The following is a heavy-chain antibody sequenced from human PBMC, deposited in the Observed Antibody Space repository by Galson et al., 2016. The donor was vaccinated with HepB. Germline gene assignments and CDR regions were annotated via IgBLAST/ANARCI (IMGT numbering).Heavy chain of an antibody. J-gene: IGHJ5*02. CDR3: ARQRGSPAAMGWFDP. V-gene: IGHV4-59*08. Sequence: SETLSLTCTVSGASVSSYYWSWIRQPPGKGLEWIGYIYYSGSTNYNPSLKSRVTISGDTSKNQFSLKLSSVTAADTAVYYCARQRGSPAAMGWFDPWGQGTLVTVSS. D-gene: IGHD2-2*01. CDR2: IYYSGST. CDR1: GASVSSYY.